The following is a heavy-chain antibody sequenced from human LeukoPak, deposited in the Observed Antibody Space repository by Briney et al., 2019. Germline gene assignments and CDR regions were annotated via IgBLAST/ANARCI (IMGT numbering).Heavy chain of an antibody. CDR1: GDSVSSNTAA. CDR3: ARMQTGYKRGWSLNWFDP. V-gene: IGHV6-1*01. CDR2: TYYTSKWFN. Sequence: SQTLSLTCAISGDSVSSNTAAWNWIRQSPSRGLEWLGRTYYTSKWFNDYALSVKSRITINPDTSKNLFSLQLNSVTPEDTAIYYCARMQTGYKRGWSLNWFDPWGQGTLVTVSS. D-gene: IGHD6-19*01. J-gene: IGHJ5*02.